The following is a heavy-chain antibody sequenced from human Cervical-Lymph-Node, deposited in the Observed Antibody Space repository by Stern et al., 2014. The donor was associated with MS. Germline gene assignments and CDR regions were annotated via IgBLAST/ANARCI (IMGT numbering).Heavy chain of an antibody. CDR2: IYWDDDK. CDR1: GVSLGTRGVG. V-gene: IGHV2-5*02. D-gene: IGHD2/OR15-2a*01. CDR3: AHRTSLPVILAPNWFDP. Sequence: QVTLKESGPTLVKATQTLTLTCTFSGVSLGTRGVGVGWIRQTPGKAPEWLAIIYWDDDKRYSPSFKNRVTSTKDTTKNQVVLAMTNVDAEDTATYFCAHRTSLPVILAPNWFDPWGQGILVTVSS. J-gene: IGHJ5*02.